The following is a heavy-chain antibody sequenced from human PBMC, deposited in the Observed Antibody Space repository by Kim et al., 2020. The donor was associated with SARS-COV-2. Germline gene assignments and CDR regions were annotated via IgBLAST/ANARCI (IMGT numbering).Heavy chain of an antibody. CDR2: INPNSGGT. D-gene: IGHD3-22*01. J-gene: IGHJ4*02. V-gene: IGHV1-2*06. CDR3: ARGRFYDSSGYYFDY. Sequence: ASVKVSCKASGYTFTGYYMQWVRQAPGQGLEWMGRINPNSGGTNYAQKFQGRVTMTRDTSISTAYMELSRLRSDDTAVYYCARGRFYDSSGYYFDYWGQGTLVTVSS. CDR1: GYTFTGYY.